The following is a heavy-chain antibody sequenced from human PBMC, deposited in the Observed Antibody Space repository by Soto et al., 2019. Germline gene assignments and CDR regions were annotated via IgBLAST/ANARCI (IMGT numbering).Heavy chain of an antibody. CDR3: ARSVAVPGAHIDY. CDR2: VYYTGST. Sequence: SETLSLTCSVSGGSISGSYWSWIRQSPGKGLEWPGYVYYTGSTNYSPSLRSRVSISVDTSKNEFSLRLSSVTAADTAVYFCARSVAVPGAHIDYWGQGTQVTVSS. J-gene: IGHJ4*02. CDR1: GGSISGSY. V-gene: IGHV4-59*01. D-gene: IGHD6-19*01.